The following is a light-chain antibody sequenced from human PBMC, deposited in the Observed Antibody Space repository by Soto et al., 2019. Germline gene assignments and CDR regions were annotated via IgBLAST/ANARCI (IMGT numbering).Light chain of an antibody. J-gene: IGLJ1*01. CDR2: GNT. V-gene: IGLV1-40*01. Sequence: QSVLTQPPSVSGAPGQTVTISCTGSSSNLGPGFDVHWYQHVPGKAPKLVVYGNTIRPSGVPDRFSGSKSGSSASLAITGLQAEDEADYYCQSYDSSLTGSIFGTGTKLTVL. CDR1: SSNLGPGFD. CDR3: QSYDSSLTGSI.